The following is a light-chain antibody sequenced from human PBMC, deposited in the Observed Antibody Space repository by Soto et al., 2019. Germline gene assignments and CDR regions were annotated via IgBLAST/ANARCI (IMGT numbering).Light chain of an antibody. V-gene: IGKV1-39*01. CDR3: QQSSSTPIP. Sequence: EIKVNMSASAVSATEGDRVTITCRASQSISSYLNWYQQKPGKAPKLLIYAASSLQSGVPSRFSGSGSGTDFTLTISCLQPEDFATYYCQQSSSTPIPFGQGTRLAIK. CDR2: AAS. J-gene: IGKJ5*01. CDR1: QSISSY.